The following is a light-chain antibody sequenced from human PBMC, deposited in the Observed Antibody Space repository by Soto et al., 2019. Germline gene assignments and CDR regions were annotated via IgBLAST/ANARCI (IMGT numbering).Light chain of an antibody. Sequence: IVLTQSPATLSVSPGESATLSCRASQTISSNYLAWYQQKPGQAPSLLIYGTSSRATGIPDRFSGSGSGTDFTLTISRLEPGDSAIYYCQQYVSWTFGQGTKVEIK. CDR2: GTS. V-gene: IGKV3-20*01. J-gene: IGKJ1*01. CDR3: QQYVSWT. CDR1: QTISSNY.